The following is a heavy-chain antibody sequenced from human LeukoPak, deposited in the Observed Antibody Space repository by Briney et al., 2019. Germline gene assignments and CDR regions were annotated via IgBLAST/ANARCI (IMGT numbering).Heavy chain of an antibody. CDR2: INHSGST. CDR1: GGSFSGYY. Sequence: SETLSLTCAVYGGSFSGYYWSWIRQPPGKGLEWIGEINHSGSTNYNPSLKSRVTISVDTSKNQFSLKLSPVTAADTAVYYCARGVPRLLDYWGQGTLVTVSS. D-gene: IGHD2/OR15-2a*01. V-gene: IGHV4-34*01. CDR3: ARGVPRLLDY. J-gene: IGHJ4*02.